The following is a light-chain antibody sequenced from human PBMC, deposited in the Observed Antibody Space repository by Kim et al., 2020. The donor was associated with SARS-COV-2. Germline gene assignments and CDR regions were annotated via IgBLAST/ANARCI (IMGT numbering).Light chain of an antibody. V-gene: IGKV3-15*01. CDR3: QNYNDWPPWT. J-gene: IGKJ1*01. CDR1: QSFGGD. CDR2: GAS. Sequence: EIVLTQSPATLSVSPGERVTLSCRASQSFGGDLAWYQQKPGQAPRLLIYGASTRATGVPDRFSSRGSGTEFILTISSLQSEDFALYYCQNYNDWPPWTFGQGTKGDIK.